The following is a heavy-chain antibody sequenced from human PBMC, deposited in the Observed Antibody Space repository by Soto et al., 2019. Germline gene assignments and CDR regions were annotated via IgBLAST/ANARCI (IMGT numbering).Heavy chain of an antibody. Sequence: PSETLSLTCTVSGGSISSSSYYWGWIRQPPGKGLEWIGSIYYSGSTYYNPSLKSRVTISVDTSKNQFSLKLSSVTAADTAVYYCARVIAARLYYYYYGMDVWGQGTTVTV. CDR2: IYYSGST. CDR1: GGSISSSSYY. D-gene: IGHD6-6*01. CDR3: ARVIAARLYYYYYGMDV. J-gene: IGHJ6*02. V-gene: IGHV4-39*07.